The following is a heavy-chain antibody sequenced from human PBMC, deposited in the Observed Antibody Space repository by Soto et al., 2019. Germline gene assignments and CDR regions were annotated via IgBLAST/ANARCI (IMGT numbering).Heavy chain of an antibody. D-gene: IGHD1-26*01. CDR2: IYHSGST. J-gene: IGHJ3*02. CDR1: GGSISSGGYS. CDR3: ARGSYEDDFDI. V-gene: IGHV4-30-2*01. Sequence: QLQLQESGSGLVKPSQTLSLTCAVSGGSISSGGYSWSWIRQQPGKGLEWIGYIYHSGSTYYNPSLKSRVTISVDRSKNEFSLKLSSVTAADTAVYYCARGSYEDDFDILGQGIMVTVSS.